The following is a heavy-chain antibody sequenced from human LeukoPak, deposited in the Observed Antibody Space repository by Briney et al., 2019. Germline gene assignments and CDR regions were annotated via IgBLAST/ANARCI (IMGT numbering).Heavy chain of an antibody. V-gene: IGHV1-18*01. Sequence: ASVKVSCKASGYTFTSCGISWVRQAPGQGLEWMGWISAYNGNTNYAQKLQGRVTMTTDTSTSTAYMELRSLRSDDTAVYYCARDPSSTDGTFFDYWGQGTLVTVSS. CDR2: ISAYNGNT. D-gene: IGHD6-13*01. CDR3: ARDPSSTDGTFFDY. J-gene: IGHJ4*02. CDR1: GYTFTSCG.